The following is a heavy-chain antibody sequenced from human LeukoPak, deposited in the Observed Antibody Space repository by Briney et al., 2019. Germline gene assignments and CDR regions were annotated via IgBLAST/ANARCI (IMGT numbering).Heavy chain of an antibody. D-gene: IGHD3-22*01. CDR2: ISSSGSST. Sequence: PGGSLRLSCAASGFTFSAYGLHWVRQAPGKGLQWVSGISSSGSSTYYADSVKGRFTISRDNSKNTLYLQMNSLRAEDTAVYYCARSYYYDNYFDYWGQGTLVTVSS. V-gene: IGHV3-23*01. J-gene: IGHJ4*02. CDR3: ARSYYYDNYFDY. CDR1: GFTFSAYG.